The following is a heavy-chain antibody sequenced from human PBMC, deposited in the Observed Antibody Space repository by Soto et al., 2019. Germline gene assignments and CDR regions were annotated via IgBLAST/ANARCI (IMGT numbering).Heavy chain of an antibody. J-gene: IGHJ5*02. Sequence: PSETLSLTCTVSGGSISSSSYYWGWIRQPPGKGLEWIGSIYYSGSTYYNPSLKGRVTISVDTSKNQFSLKLSSVTAADTAVYYCARHHALLELLNWFDPWGQGTLVTVYS. CDR3: ARHHALLELLNWFDP. CDR1: GGSISSSSYY. V-gene: IGHV4-39*01. CDR2: IYYSGST. D-gene: IGHD2-21*01.